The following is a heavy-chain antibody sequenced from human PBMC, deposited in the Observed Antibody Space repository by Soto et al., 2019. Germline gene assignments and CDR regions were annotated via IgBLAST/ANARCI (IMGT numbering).Heavy chain of an antibody. CDR3: ARGGGYDFWSGLYYMDV. Sequence: EVQLLESGGGLVQPGGSLRLSCAASGFTFSSYAMSWVRQAPGKGLEWVSAISGSGGSTYYADSVKGRFTISRDNSKNTLYLQRNSLRAEDTAVYYCARGGGYDFWSGLYYMDVWGKGTTVTVSS. D-gene: IGHD3-3*01. V-gene: IGHV3-23*01. J-gene: IGHJ6*03. CDR1: GFTFSSYA. CDR2: ISGSGGST.